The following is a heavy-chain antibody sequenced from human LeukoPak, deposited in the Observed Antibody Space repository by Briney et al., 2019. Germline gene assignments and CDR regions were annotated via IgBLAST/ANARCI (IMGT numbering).Heavy chain of an antibody. D-gene: IGHD3-9*01. CDR3: ARAILLTGSEYYFDS. CDR2: ISSSSSTI. Sequence: GGSLRLSCAASGFTFSSYSMNWVRQAPGKGLEWVSYISSSSSTIYYADSVKGRFTISRDTSKNTVYLHMNSLRPDDTATYYCARAILLTGSEYYFDSWGQGTLVTVSS. CDR1: GFTFSSYS. J-gene: IGHJ4*02. V-gene: IGHV3-48*01.